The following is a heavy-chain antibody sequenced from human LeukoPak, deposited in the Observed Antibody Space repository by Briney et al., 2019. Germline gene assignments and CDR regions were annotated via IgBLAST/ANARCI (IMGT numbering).Heavy chain of an antibody. CDR3: ARDKVVVVTAISVFDY. CDR2: IYHSGST. D-gene: IGHD2-21*02. CDR1: GYPISSGYY. V-gene: IGHV4-38-2*02. J-gene: IGHJ4*02. Sequence: KASETLSLTCTVSGYPISSGYYWGWIRQPPGKGLEWIGSIYHSGSTYYNPSLKSRVTISVDTSKNQFSLKLSSVTAADTAVYYCARDKVVVVTAISVFDYWGQGTLVTVSS.